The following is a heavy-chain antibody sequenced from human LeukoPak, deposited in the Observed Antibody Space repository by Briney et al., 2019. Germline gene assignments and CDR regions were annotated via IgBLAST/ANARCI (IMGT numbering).Heavy chain of an antibody. J-gene: IGHJ5*02. D-gene: IGHD2-2*01. Sequence: SETLSLTCTVSGGSISDSNYYWDWIRQPPGKKLEWIGSIYYGGSTFYNPSLKSRVTISVDTSKSQFSLKLSSVTAADTAVYYCARRVRAAINWFDPWGQGTLVTVPS. V-gene: IGHV4-39*01. CDR1: GGSISDSNYY. CDR3: ARRVRAAINWFDP. CDR2: IYYGGST.